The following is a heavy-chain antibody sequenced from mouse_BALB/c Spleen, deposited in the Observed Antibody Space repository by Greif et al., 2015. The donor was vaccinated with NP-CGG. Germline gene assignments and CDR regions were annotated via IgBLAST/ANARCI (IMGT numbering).Heavy chain of an antibody. CDR1: GFTFRSYG. CDR3: ARQKGVDY. J-gene: IGHJ2*01. CDR2: ISSGGSYT. V-gene: IGHV5-6*01. Sequence: EVKLVESGGDLVKPGGSLKLSCAASGFTFRSYGMSWVRQTPDKRLEWVATISSGGSYTYYPDSVKGRFTISRDNAKNTLYLQMSSLKSEDTAMYYCARQKGVDYWGQGTTLTVSS.